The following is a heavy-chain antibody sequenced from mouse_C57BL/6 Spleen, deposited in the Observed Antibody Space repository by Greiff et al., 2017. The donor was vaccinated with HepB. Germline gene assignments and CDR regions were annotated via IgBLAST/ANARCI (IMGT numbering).Heavy chain of an antibody. CDR2: IRNKANGYTT. Sequence: EVKVVESGGGLVQPGGSLSLSCAASGFTFTDYYMSWVRQPPGKALEWLGFIRNKANGYTTEYSASVKGRFTISRDNSQSILYLQMNALRAEDSATYYCARSSYHYDSDGYYFDYWGQGTTLTVSS. V-gene: IGHV7-3*01. CDR1: GFTFTDYY. D-gene: IGHD2-4*01. J-gene: IGHJ2*01. CDR3: ARSSYHYDSDGYYFDY.